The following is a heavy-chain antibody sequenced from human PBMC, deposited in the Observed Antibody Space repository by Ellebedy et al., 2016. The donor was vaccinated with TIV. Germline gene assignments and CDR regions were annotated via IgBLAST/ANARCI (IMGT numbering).Heavy chain of an antibody. D-gene: IGHD2-21*02. J-gene: IGHJ4*02. CDR1: GGSVSSTRYY. CDR2: VYYSGSP. Sequence: MPSETLSLTCSVSGGSVSSTRYYWAWIRQPPGKGLEYIVSVYYSGSPYYNPSFKGPVTLSADTSKNQFSLNLRTVTAADTAVYYCARTDPWQPIDDWGQGILVSVSS. V-gene: IGHV4-39*01. CDR3: ARTDPWQPIDD.